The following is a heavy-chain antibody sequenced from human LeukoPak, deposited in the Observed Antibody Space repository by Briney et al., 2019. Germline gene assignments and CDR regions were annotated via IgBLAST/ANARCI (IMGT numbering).Heavy chain of an antibody. CDR3: ARVHRGYGSGELYFDY. CDR2: IIPIFGTA. Sequence: SVKVSCKASGGTFSSYAISWVRQAPGQGLEWMGEIIPIFGTANYAQKFQGRVTITADESTSTAYMELSSLRSEDTAVYYCARVHRGYGSGELYFDYWGQGTLVTVSS. D-gene: IGHD3-10*01. V-gene: IGHV1-69*13. J-gene: IGHJ4*02. CDR1: GGTFSSYA.